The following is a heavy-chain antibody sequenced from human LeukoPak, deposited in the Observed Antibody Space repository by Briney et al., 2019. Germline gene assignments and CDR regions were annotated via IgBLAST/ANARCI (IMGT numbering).Heavy chain of an antibody. J-gene: IGHJ6*03. CDR3: ASSYRDSSGYSYYYYMDV. CDR2: IIPIFGTA. D-gene: IGHD3-22*01. V-gene: IGHV1-69*05. Sequence: ASVKVSCKASGDTFSSYAISWVRQAPGQGLEWMGGIIPIFGTANYAQKFQGRVTITTDKSTSTAYMELSSLRSEDTAVYYCASSYRDSSGYSYYYYMDVWGKGTTVTVSS. CDR1: GDTFSSYA.